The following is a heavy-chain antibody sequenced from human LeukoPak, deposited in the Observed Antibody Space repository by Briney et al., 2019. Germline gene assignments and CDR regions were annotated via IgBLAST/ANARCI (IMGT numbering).Heavy chain of an antibody. CDR3: ARDIHVPRIREPYFDI. V-gene: IGHV4-38-2*02. CDR1: GYSISSGYY. Sequence: SGTLSLTCTVSGYSISSGYYWGWIRQPPGKGLEWIGSIYHSGSTFDNPSLKSRVTISVDTSKNQFSLKLSSVTAADTAVYYCARDIHVPRIREPYFDIWGEGTLVTVSS. CDR2: IYHSGST. J-gene: IGHJ3*02. D-gene: IGHD1-14*01.